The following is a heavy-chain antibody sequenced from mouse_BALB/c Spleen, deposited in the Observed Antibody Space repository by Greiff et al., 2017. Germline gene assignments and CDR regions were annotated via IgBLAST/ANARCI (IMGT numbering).Heavy chain of an antibody. CDR2: IWTGGGT. V-gene: IGHV2-9-2*01. J-gene: IGHJ3*01. Sequence: QVQLKQSGPGLVAPSQSLSITCTVSGFSLTSYDISWIRQPPGKGLEWLGVIWTGGGTNYNSAFMSRLSISKDNSKSQVFLKMNSLQTDDTAIYYCVRDQDYDGFAYWGQGTLVTVSA. CDR1: GFSLTSYD. CDR3: VRDQDYDGFAY. D-gene: IGHD2-4*01.